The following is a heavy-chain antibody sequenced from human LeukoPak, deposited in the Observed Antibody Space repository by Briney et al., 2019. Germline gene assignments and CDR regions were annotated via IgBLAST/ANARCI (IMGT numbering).Heavy chain of an antibody. D-gene: IGHD3-10*01. CDR3: ARDQYPYGSGSYTDY. J-gene: IGHJ4*02. Sequence: GASVKVSCKASGYTFTGYYMHWVRQAPGQGLEWMGWINPNSGGTNYAQKFQGRVTMTRDTSTSTAYMELSRLRSDDTAVYYCARDQYPYGSGSYTDYWGQGTLVTVSS. CDR1: GYTFTGYY. V-gene: IGHV1-2*02. CDR2: INPNSGGT.